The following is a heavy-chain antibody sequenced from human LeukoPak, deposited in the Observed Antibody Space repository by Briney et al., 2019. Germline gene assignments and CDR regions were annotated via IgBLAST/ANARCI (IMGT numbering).Heavy chain of an antibody. CDR3: ARARDYGDYFDY. V-gene: IGHV3-21*01. CDR1: GFTFSSYS. J-gene: IGHJ4*02. Sequence: KPGGSLRLSCAASGFTFSSYSMNWVRQAPGKGLGWVSSISSSSSYIYYADSVKGRFTISRDNAKHSLYLQMNSLRAEDTAVYYCARARDYGDYFDYWGQGTLVTVSS. D-gene: IGHD4-17*01. CDR2: ISSSSSYI.